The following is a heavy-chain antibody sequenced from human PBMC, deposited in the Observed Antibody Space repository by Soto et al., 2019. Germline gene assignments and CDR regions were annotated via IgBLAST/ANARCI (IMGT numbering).Heavy chain of an antibody. D-gene: IGHD4-17*01. CDR2: ISGSGGST. Sequence: GGSLRLSCAASGFTFSSYAISWVRQAPGKGLEWVSAISGSGGSTYYADSVKGRFTISRDNSKNTLYLQMNSLRAEDTAVYYCAKDLGTTQVLYDDGGPTGDSFGYRGQGTLGTVAS. V-gene: IGHV3-23*01. CDR3: AKDLGTTQVLYDDGGPTGDSFGY. J-gene: IGHJ4*02. CDR1: GFTFSSYA.